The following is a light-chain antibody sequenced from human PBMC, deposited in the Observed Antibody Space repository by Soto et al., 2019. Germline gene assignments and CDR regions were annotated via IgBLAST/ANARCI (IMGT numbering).Light chain of an antibody. CDR1: QSVRSNF. V-gene: IGKV3D-20*02. CDR3: QQRSNWPT. J-gene: IGKJ1*01. CDR2: GAS. Sequence: EIVLTQSPGTLSLSPGERATLSCRASQSVRSNFLAWYQQKPGQAPRLLIYGASNRATGIPDRFSGSGSGTDFTLTITRLEPEDFAVYYCQQRSNWPTFGQGTKVDI.